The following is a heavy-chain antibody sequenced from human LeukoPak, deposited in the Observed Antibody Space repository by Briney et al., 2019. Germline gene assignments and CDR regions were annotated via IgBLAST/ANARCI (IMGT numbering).Heavy chain of an antibody. CDR2: ISAYNGNT. J-gene: IGHJ6*02. D-gene: IGHD3-22*01. CDR1: GYTFTSYG. CDR3: ARVLDSSGYYYYYYGMDV. V-gene: IGHV1-18*01. Sequence: GASVKVSCKASGYTFTSYGISWVRQAPGQGLEWMGWISAYNGNTNYAQKLQGRVTMTTDTSTSTAYMELRSLRSDDTAVYYCARVLDSSGYYYYYYGMDVWGQGTTVTVSS.